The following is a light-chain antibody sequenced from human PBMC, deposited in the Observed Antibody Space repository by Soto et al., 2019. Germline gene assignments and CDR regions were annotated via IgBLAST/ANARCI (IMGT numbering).Light chain of an antibody. CDR3: QKCNSPPPFT. V-gene: IGKV1-27*01. CDR2: AAS. CDR1: QDISNY. Sequence: DIQMTQSPSSLSASVGDRVTITCRARQDISNYLAWYQQRPGEVPKLLIYAASTLHSGVPSRFSGSGSGTDFTLTISSLQPEDAATYFCQKCNSPPPFTFGPGTKVDLK. J-gene: IGKJ3*01.